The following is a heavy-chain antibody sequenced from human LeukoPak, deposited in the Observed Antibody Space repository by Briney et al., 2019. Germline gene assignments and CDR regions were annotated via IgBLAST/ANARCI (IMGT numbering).Heavy chain of an antibody. Sequence: GGSLRLSCAASGFTFSSHAMSWVRQAPGKGLQWVSAISGSGDSIYYADSVKGRFSISRDNSKNTPYLQMSSLRAEDTAVYYCARALHCSSTSCYTGGYFQHWGQGTLVTVSS. CDR2: ISGSGDSI. CDR3: ARALHCSSTSCYTGGYFQH. CDR1: GFTFSSHA. J-gene: IGHJ1*01. D-gene: IGHD2-2*02. V-gene: IGHV3-23*01.